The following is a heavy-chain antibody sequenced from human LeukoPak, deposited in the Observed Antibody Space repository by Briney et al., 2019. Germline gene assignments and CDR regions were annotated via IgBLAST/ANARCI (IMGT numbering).Heavy chain of an antibody. CDR3: AKRELTSYYDTNGYPDAFDN. V-gene: IGHV1-69*05. CDR2: IIPLFGIP. CDR1: GGTSNTYA. D-gene: IGHD3-22*01. J-gene: IGHJ3*02. Sequence: SVKVSCKASGGTSNTYAINWVRQAPGQGLEWMGGIIPLFGIPNFAQKFQGRVTITTDESTSTAYMELSNLRSEDTAVYYCAKRELTSYYDTNGYPDAFDNWGQGTMVTVSS.